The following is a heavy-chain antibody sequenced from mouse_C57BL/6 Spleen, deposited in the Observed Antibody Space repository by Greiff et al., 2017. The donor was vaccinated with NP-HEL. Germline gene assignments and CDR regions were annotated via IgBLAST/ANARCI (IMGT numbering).Heavy chain of an antibody. V-gene: IGHV5-4*01. CDR3: ARDRDGIVYYFDY. J-gene: IGHJ2*01. D-gene: IGHD2-1*01. Sequence: EVMLVESGGGLVKPGGSLKLSCAASGFTFSSYAMSWVRQTPEKRLEWVATISDGGSYTYYPDNVKGRFTISRDNAKNNLYLQMSHLKSEDTAMYYCARDRDGIVYYFDYWGQGTTLTVSS. CDR1: GFTFSSYA. CDR2: ISDGGSYT.